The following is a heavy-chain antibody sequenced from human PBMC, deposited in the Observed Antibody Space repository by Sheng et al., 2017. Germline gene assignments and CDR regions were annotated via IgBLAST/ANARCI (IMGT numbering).Heavy chain of an antibody. CDR3: ARDRTAVVPVSSGYPVYYSGMDV. J-gene: IGHJ6*02. V-gene: IGHV3-53*01. CDR2: IHTGGNT. CDR1: GFTISSTY. D-gene: IGHD3-22*01. Sequence: EVQLVESGGGLIQPGGSLRLSCAASGFTISSTYMNWVRQAPGKGLEWVSIIHTGGNTYYADSVKGRFTISRDNSMNTLFLQMDSLRIDDTAVYYCARDRTAVVPVSSGYPVYYSGMDVWGQGTTVVVSS.